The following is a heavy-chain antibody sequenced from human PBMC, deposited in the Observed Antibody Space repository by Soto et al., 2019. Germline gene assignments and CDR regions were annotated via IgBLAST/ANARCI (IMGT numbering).Heavy chain of an antibody. CDR2: LLGSGGST. D-gene: IGHD6-13*01. J-gene: IGHJ1*01. CDR1: GFTFSSYA. CDR3: AKDTSDTGYSSSWYEYFQH. Sequence: GSLRLSCAASGFTFSSYAMSCVRPAPREGLECVSALLGSGGSTYYTDSVKGRFTISRDNSKNTLYLQMNSLRAEDTAVYYCAKDTSDTGYSSSWYEYFQHWGQGTLVTVSS. V-gene: IGHV3-23*01.